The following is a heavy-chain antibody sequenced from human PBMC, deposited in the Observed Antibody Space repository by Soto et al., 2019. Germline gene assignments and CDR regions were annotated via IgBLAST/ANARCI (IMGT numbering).Heavy chain of an antibody. V-gene: IGHV4-4*07. CDR2: IYTSGST. CDR1: GGCISSYY. Sequence: XGTLSLTCTVSGGCISSYYWSGIRQPAGKGLEWIGRIYTSGSTNYNPSLKSRVTMSVDTSKNQFSLKLSSVTAADTAVYYCARGSSYYYDSSGSLRYYGMDVWGQGTTVTVPS. CDR3: ARGSSYYYDSSGSLRYYGMDV. D-gene: IGHD3-22*01. J-gene: IGHJ6*02.